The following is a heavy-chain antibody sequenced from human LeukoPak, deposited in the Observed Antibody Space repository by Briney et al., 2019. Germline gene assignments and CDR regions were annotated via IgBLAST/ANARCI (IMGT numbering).Heavy chain of an antibody. CDR1: GGSISSSSYY. V-gene: IGHV4-39*01. J-gene: IGHJ4*02. CDR3: ARRERGIITPIRSPNFDY. CDR2: IYYSGST. D-gene: IGHD3-10*01. Sequence: SETLSLTCTVSGGSISSSSYYWGWIRQPPGKGLEWIGSIYYSGSTYYNPSLKSRVTISVDTSKNQFSLKLISVTAADTAVYYCARRERGIITPIRSPNFDYWGQGTLVTVSS.